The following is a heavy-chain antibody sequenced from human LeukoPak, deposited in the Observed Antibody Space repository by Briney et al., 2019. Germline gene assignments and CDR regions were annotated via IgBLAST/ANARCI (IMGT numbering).Heavy chain of an antibody. Sequence: VASVKVSCKASGYTFTGNYLHWVRQAPGQGLEWMGWINPNNGGTDYAQNFQGRVTMTRDTSISTAYMELSRLTSDDTAVYYCARNSHSSGWYAPDYWGQGTLVTVSS. CDR3: ARNSHSSGWYAPDY. D-gene: IGHD6-19*01. CDR1: GYTFTGNY. CDR2: INPNNGGT. J-gene: IGHJ4*02. V-gene: IGHV1-2*02.